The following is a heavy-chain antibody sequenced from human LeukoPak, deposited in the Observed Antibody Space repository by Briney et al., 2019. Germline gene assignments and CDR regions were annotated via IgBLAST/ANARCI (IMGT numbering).Heavy chain of an antibody. V-gene: IGHV4-59*01. Sequence: SETLSLTCTASGGSISSYYWSWIRQPPGKGLEWIGYIYYSGSTNYNPSLKSRVTISVDTSKNQFSLKLSSVTAADTAVYYCARDNGDYYDSSGRSLLGAFDIWGQGTMVTVSS. CDR3: ARDNGDYYDSSGRSLLGAFDI. CDR1: GGSISSYY. D-gene: IGHD3-22*01. CDR2: IYYSGST. J-gene: IGHJ3*02.